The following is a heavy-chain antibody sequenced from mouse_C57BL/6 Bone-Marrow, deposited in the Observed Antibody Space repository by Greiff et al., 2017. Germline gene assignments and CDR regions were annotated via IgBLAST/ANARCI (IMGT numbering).Heavy chain of an antibody. Sequence: QVQLQQPGAELVMPGASVKLSCKASGYTFTSYWMNWVKQRPGQGLEWIGEIDPSDSYTNYNQKFKGKSTLTVDTSSSTAYMQLSSLTSEVSAVYYGANLHAYWGQGTLVTVSA. CDR2: IDPSDSYT. J-gene: IGHJ3*01. CDR3: ANLHAY. V-gene: IGHV1-69*01. CDR1: GYTFTSYW.